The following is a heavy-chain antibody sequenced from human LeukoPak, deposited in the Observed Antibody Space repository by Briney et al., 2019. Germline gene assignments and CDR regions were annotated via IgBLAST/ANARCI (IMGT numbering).Heavy chain of an antibody. CDR3: ARRIVATPYFDY. CDR2: IYYSGST. D-gene: IGHD5-12*01. Sequence: PSETLSLTCTVPGGSISSGGYYWSWIRQHPGKGLEWIGYIYYSGSTYYNPSLKSRVTISVDTSKNQFSLKLSSVTAADTAVYYCARRIVATPYFDYWGQGTLVTVSS. J-gene: IGHJ4*02. V-gene: IGHV4-31*03. CDR1: GGSISSGGYY.